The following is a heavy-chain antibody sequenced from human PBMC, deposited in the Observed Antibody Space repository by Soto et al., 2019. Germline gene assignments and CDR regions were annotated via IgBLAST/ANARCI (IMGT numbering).Heavy chain of an antibody. J-gene: IGHJ6*02. V-gene: IGHV3-49*03. Sequence: GGSLRLSCTVSGFIFGDYAMSWFRQAPGKGLEWVGFIRSEAYGGTTEYAASAKGRFIISRDDSKSIAYLQMNSLKTGDTAVYYCARETEGSPDDYNYFGTDVWGQGTTVTVSS. CDR3: ARETEGSPDDYNYFGTDV. CDR1: GFIFGDYA. D-gene: IGHD6-19*01. CDR2: IRSEAYGGTT.